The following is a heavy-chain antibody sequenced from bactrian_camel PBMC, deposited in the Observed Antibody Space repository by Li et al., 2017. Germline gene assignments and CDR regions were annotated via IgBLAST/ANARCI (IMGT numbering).Heavy chain of an antibody. CDR2: INIDNESRQ. D-gene: IGHD3*01. Sequence: HVQLVESGGGSVQAGGSLRLSCAASGFTFSTYYINWVRQAPGKGLEWVSRINIDNESRQYYADSVKGRFTISRDNAKKLVYLQMNSLKSDDTALYYCARGMDGFDSWGQGTQVTVS. J-gene: IGHJ4*01. CDR3: ARGMDGFDS. CDR1: GFTFSTYY. V-gene: IGHV3-2*01.